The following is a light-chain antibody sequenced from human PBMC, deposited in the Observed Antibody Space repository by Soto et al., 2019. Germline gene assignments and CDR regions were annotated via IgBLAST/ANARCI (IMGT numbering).Light chain of an antibody. V-gene: IGLV2-18*02. CDR2: EVS. CDR3: NSYTGSSTYV. J-gene: IGLJ1*01. CDR1: SSDVGSYNR. Sequence: QSVLTQPPSVSGSPGQSVAISCTGTSSDVGSYNRVSWYQQPPGAAPKLMIYEVSNRPSGVPDRFSGSKSGNTASLTISGLQVEDEADYYCNSYTGSSTYVFGTGTKVTDL.